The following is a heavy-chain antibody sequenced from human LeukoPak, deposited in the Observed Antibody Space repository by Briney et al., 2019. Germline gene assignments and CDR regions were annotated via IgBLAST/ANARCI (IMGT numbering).Heavy chain of an antibody. D-gene: IGHD3-22*01. CDR3: AREFKPPGMSMIADFYGMDV. J-gene: IGHJ6*02. CDR2: ISAFNGNA. Sequence: ASVTVSCKASGYIFTTYAITWVRQAPGQGLEWMGGISAFNGNANYGQKFQGRVTLTTDTSTRTAYMELRSLRSDDTAVYFCAREFKPPGMSMIADFYGMDVWGQGTTVTVSS. V-gene: IGHV1-18*01. CDR1: GYIFTTYA.